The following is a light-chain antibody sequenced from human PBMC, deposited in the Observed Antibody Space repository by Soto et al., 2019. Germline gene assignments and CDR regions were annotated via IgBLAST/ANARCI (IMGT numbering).Light chain of an antibody. CDR2: TDH. J-gene: IGLJ2*01. Sequence: QSVLTQPPSASGTPGQRVTISCSGSSSSIGTNTVNWYKQVPGTAPTLLIYTDHQRPAGVPDRFSGSKSGTSASLAISCLQSEDEADYYCAAWDGSLNVVLFGGGTKLTVL. CDR1: SSSIGTNT. V-gene: IGLV1-44*01. CDR3: AAWDGSLNVVL.